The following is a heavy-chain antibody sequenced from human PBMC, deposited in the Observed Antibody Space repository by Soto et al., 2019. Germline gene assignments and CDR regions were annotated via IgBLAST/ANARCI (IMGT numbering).Heavy chain of an antibody. CDR3: ARGGLLWFGELYGRVGVFDP. J-gene: IGHJ5*02. Sequence: SETLSLTCAVYGGSFSGYYWSWIRQPPGKGLEWIGEINHSGSTNYNPSLKSRVTISVDTSKNQFSLKLSSVTAADTAVYYCARGGLLWFGELYGRVGVFDPWGQGTLVTVSS. V-gene: IGHV4-34*01. CDR1: GGSFSGYY. CDR2: INHSGST. D-gene: IGHD3-10*01.